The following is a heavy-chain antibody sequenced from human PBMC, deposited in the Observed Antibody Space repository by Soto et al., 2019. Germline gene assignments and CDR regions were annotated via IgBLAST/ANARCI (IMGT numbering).Heavy chain of an antibody. V-gene: IGHV3-48*03. CDR1: GFTCSNFE. J-gene: IGHJ6*02. CDR2: INTAGSTK. Sequence: EVQLVESGGGLVQPGTSLRLSCAASGFTCSNFEMHWVRHAPGKGLEWVSYINTAGSTKYYAESVKGRFTISRDNARNSLFLQMNSLRAEDTAAYYCARAECSTPNCLTAYYSYGLDVWGQGTTVTVSS. D-gene: IGHD2-2*01. CDR3: ARAECSTPNCLTAYYSYGLDV.